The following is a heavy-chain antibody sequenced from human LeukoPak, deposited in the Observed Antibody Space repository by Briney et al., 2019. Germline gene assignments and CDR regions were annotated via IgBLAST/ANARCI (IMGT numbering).Heavy chain of an antibody. CDR3: ARLRCSSTSCFFDY. D-gene: IGHD2-2*01. CDR2: IKQDGSDK. V-gene: IGHV3-7*01. Sequence: GGSLRLSCAASGFTFSNYWMSWVRQAPGKGLEWVANIKQDGSDKYYVDSVKGRFIVSRDNAKNSLYLQMNSLRVEDTAVYYCARLRCSSTSCFFDYWGQGSLVTVSS. CDR1: GFTFSNYW. J-gene: IGHJ4*02.